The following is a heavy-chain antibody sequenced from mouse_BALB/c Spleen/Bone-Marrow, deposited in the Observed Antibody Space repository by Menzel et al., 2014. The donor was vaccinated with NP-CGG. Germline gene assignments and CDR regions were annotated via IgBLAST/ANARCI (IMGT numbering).Heavy chain of an antibody. Sequence: QVQLQQSGAELARPGASVKLSCKASGYTFTSYWMQWVKQRPGQGLEWIGAIYPGDGDTRYTQKFKGKAILTVDKSSSTAYMELRSLTSEDSAVYYCARYLYGNYFDYWGQGTTLTVSS. D-gene: IGHD2-1*01. V-gene: IGHV1-87*01. CDR2: IYPGDGDT. CDR3: ARYLYGNYFDY. J-gene: IGHJ2*01. CDR1: GYTFTSYW.